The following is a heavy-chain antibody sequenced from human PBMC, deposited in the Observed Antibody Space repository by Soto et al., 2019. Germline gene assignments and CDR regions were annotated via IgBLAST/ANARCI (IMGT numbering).Heavy chain of an antibody. D-gene: IGHD1-26*01. CDR3: ARSSRGVFGIIIEGFNWLAP. Sequence: GTSVKVSWKAPADTFTSYYIHWLRQAPGHGLEWMGIINPNGGSTRSAQTFQGRITMTPDTSTSTVYMELRSLRSEDTAVYYCARSSRGVFGIIIEGFNWLAPWGQGSLVTVSS. CDR2: INPNGGST. V-gene: IGHV1-46*01. J-gene: IGHJ5*02. CDR1: ADTFTSYY.